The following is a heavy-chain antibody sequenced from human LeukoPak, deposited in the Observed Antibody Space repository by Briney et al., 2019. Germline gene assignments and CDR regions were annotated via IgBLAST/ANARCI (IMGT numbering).Heavy chain of an antibody. CDR1: GYTFTSYY. CDR2: INPSGGST. V-gene: IGHV1-46*01. Sequence: ASVKVSCKASGYTFTSYYMHWVRQAPGQGLEWMGIINPSGGSTSYAQKFQGRVTMTRDTSTSAVYMELSSLRSEDTAVYYCARDPDYGGSPGAFDIWGQGTMVTVSS. D-gene: IGHD4-23*01. CDR3: ARDPDYGGSPGAFDI. J-gene: IGHJ3*02.